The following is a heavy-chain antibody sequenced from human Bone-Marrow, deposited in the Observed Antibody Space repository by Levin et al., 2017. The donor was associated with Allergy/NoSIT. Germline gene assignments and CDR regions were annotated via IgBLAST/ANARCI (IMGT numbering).Heavy chain of an antibody. CDR3: ARPGSGGSDAFDI. D-gene: IGHD6-19*01. CDR2: IHPADSDT. Sequence: KAGESLKISCDGSGYSFSSFWIAWVRQMPGKGLEWMGSIHPADSDTRYNPSFQGLVSISADFGAAYLERSSLRTSDSAMYYCARPGSGGSDAFDIWSQGTMVTVSS. CDR1: GYSFSSFW. V-gene: IGHV5-51*01. J-gene: IGHJ3*02.